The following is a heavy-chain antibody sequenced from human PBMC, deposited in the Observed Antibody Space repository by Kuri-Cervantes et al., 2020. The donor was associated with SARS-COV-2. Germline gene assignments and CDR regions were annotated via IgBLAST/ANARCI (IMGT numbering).Heavy chain of an antibody. CDR2: IYHSGST. V-gene: IGHV4-38-2*01. J-gene: IGHJ3*02. CDR1: GYSISSGYY. CDR3: ARQDLLDCSSTSCSFDAFDI. Sequence: ESLKISCAVSGYSISSGYYWGWIRQPPGKGLEWIGSIYHSGSTYYNPSLKSRVTISVDTSKNQFSLKLSSVTAADTAVYYCARQDLLDCSSTSCSFDAFDIWGQGTMVTDSS. D-gene: IGHD2-2*01.